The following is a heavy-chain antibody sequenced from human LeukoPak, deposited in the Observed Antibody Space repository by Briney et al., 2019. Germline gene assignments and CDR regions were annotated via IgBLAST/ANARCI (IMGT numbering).Heavy chain of an antibody. CDR3: ARDGGDLYYYDSSGYYLGY. J-gene: IGHJ4*02. CDR2: ISAYNGNT. V-gene: IGHV1-18*01. D-gene: IGHD3-22*01. Sequence: ASVKVSCKASGYTFTSYGISWVRQAPGQELEWMGWISAYNGNTYYAQKLQARVTMTTDTSTSTAYMELRSLRSDDTAVYYCARDGGDLYYYDSSGYYLGYWGQGTLVTVSS. CDR1: GYTFTSYG.